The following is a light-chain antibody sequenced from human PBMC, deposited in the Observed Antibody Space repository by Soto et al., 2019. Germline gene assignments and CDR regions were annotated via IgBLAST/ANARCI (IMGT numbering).Light chain of an antibody. CDR2: GTS. CDR1: QSVNSN. CDR3: QQYNNWPPWT. J-gene: IGKJ1*01. Sequence: DIVITQCPATRSVSPGERGSLSCMASQSVNSNLAWYQQKPGQAPRLLIYGTSNRATGIPASFSGSGTGTEFTLTISSLQPEDLAVYYCQQYNNWPPWTVGQGTQVEI. V-gene: IGKV3-15*01.